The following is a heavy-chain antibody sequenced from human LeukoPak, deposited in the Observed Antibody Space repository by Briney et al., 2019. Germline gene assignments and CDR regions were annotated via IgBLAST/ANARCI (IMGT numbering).Heavy chain of an antibody. D-gene: IGHD6-19*01. J-gene: IGHJ4*02. Sequence: GGSLRLSCAASGFIFRDYAMYWVRQAPGKGLEWVALISHDGATKLYADSVKGRFTISRDNSKNTLCLQMNSLRAEDTAVYYCAGNSGWNTPPHRLTVDYWGQGTLVTVSS. CDR3: AGNSGWNTPPHRLTVDY. CDR1: GFIFRDYA. CDR2: ISHDGATK. V-gene: IGHV3-30-3*01.